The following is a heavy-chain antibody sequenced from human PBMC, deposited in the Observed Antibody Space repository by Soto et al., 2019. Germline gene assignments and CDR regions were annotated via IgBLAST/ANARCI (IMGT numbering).Heavy chain of an antibody. J-gene: IGHJ5*02. CDR1: GGSLSSSNW. Sequence: SETLSLTCAVSGGSLSSSNWWSWVRQPPGKGLEWIGEIYHSGSTNYNPSLKSRVTISVDTSKSQFSLRLSSVTAADTAVYYCARDGATEGITWGQGTLVTVSS. CDR2: IYHSGST. D-gene: IGHD1-20*01. V-gene: IGHV4-4*02. CDR3: ARDGATEGIT.